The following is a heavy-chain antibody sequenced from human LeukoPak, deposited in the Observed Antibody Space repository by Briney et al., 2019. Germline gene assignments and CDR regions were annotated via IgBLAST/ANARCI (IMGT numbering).Heavy chain of an antibody. CDR3: ARMTVDIVVVPAAIRRYEYFQH. V-gene: IGHV4-59*08. CDR2: IYYSGST. CDR1: GGSISSYY. Sequence: SETLSLTCTVSGGSISSYYWSWIRQPPGKGLEWIGYIYYSGSTNYNPSLKSRVTISVDTSKNQFSLKLSSVTAADTAVYYCARMTVDIVVVPAAIRRYEYFQHWGQGTLVTVSS. D-gene: IGHD2-2*03. J-gene: IGHJ1*01.